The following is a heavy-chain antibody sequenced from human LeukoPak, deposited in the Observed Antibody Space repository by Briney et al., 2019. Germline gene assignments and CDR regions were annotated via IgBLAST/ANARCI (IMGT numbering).Heavy chain of an antibody. D-gene: IGHD6-13*01. V-gene: IGHV3-23*01. CDR1: GFTLSSYA. J-gene: IGHJ4*02. Sequence: GGSLRLSCAAPGFTLSSYAMSWVRQGPGKGLEWVSAISVSGNTYHADSVKGRFTISRDSSKNTLFLQMNSLRAEDTAVYYCASEGYSPYWGQGTLVTVSS. CDR3: ASEGYSPY. CDR2: ISVSGNT.